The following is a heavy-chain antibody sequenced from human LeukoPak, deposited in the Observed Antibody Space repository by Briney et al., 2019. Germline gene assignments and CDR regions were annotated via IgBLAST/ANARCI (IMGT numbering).Heavy chain of an antibody. D-gene: IGHD3-10*02. J-gene: IGHJ3*02. Sequence: PGGSLRLSCAASGFTFSNYGIHWVRQAPGKGLEWVAVISYDGSNKYYADSVKGRFTISRDNSKNTLYPQMNSLRAEDTAVYYCAKDRESMVRDGAFDIWGQGTMVSVSS. CDR1: GFTFSNYG. V-gene: IGHV3-30*18. CDR2: ISYDGSNK. CDR3: AKDRESMVRDGAFDI.